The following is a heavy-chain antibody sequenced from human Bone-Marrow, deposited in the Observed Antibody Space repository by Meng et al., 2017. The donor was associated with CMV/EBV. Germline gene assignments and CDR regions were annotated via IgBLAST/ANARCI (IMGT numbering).Heavy chain of an antibody. CDR3: ARDLNYSRSWSVAFDI. CDR2: IKQDGSEK. J-gene: IGHJ3*02. D-gene: IGHD6-13*01. V-gene: IGHV3-7*01. Sequence: GEVLKISCAAAGFTFSSYWMSWVRQAPGKGLEWVANIKQDGSEKYYVDSVKGRFTISRDNAKNSLYLQMNSLRAEDTAVYYCARDLNYSRSWSVAFDIWGQGTMVTVSS. CDR1: GFTFSSYW.